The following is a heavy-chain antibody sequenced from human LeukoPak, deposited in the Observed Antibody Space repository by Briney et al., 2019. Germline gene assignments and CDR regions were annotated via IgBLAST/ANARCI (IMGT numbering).Heavy chain of an antibody. CDR1: GFTFSSYW. CDR3: ARASSGWTYYFDY. D-gene: IGHD6-19*01. CDR2: IKQDGSEK. V-gene: IGHV3-7*01. Sequence: GGSLRLSCAASGFTFSSYWMSWVRQAPGKGLEWVANIKQDGSEKYYVDSVKGRFTISRDNAKNSLYLQMNSLRAEDTAVYCCARASSGWTYYFDYWGQGTLVTVSS. J-gene: IGHJ4*02.